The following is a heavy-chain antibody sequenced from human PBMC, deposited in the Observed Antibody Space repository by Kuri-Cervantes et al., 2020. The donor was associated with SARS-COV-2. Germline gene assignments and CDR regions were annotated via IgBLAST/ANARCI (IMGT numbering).Heavy chain of an antibody. J-gene: IGHJ4*02. D-gene: IGHD5-18*01. CDR3: AGSANFDY. Sequence: GESLKISCEVSGFLFSASAIHWVRQGSGKGLEWVSAISGSGGSTYYADSVKGRFTISRDNSKNSLYLQMNSLRAEDTAVYYCAGSANFDYWGQGTLVTVSS. CDR2: ISGSGGST. CDR1: GFLFSASA. V-gene: IGHV3-23*01.